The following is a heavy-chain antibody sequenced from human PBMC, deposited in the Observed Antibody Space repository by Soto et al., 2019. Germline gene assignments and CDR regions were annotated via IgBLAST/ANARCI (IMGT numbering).Heavy chain of an antibody. CDR2: ISGSGGST. CDR3: AKDLRTIFGVVIHFDY. CDR1: GFTFSSYA. J-gene: IGHJ4*02. V-gene: IGHV3-23*01. Sequence: GGSLRLSCAASGFTFSSYAMSWVRQAPGKGLEWVSAISGSGGSTYYADSVKGRFTISRDNSKNTLYLQMNSLRAEDTAVYYCAKDLRTIFGVVIHFDYWGQGTLVTAPQ. D-gene: IGHD3-3*01.